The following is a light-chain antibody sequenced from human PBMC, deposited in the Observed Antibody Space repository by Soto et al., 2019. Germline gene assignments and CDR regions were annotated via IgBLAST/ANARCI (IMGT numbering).Light chain of an antibody. Sequence: IQMTQSTSFWSGPIGDSVTITGLASQSISSCVSWYQQKPGKAPKLLIYAASSVQGGVPSLIGSGASRTDFTLTISILQHDVFASYCCQQTNSSPWTFGQGTKVDIK. J-gene: IGKJ1*01. CDR3: QQTNSSPWT. V-gene: IGKV1-12*01. CDR1: QSISSC. CDR2: AAS.